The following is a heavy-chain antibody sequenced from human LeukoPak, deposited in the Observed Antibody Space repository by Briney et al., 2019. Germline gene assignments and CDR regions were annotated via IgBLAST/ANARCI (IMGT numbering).Heavy chain of an antibody. CDR3: ARDRVAAGNYGMDV. J-gene: IGHJ6*02. V-gene: IGHV3-30*03. D-gene: IGHD6-25*01. CDR1: GFTFSSYG. CDR2: ISYDGSNK. Sequence: GGSLRLSCAASGFTFSSYGMHWVRQAPGKGLEWVAVISYDGSNKYYADSVKGRFTISRDNSKNTLYLQMNSLRAEDTAVYYCARDRVAAGNYGMDVWGQGTTVTVSS.